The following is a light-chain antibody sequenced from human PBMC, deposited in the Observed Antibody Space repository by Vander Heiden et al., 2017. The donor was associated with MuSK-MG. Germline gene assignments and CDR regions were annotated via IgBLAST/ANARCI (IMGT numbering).Light chain of an antibody. CDR2: RNN. J-gene: IGLJ2*01. Sequence: QSLLTQPPSLSGGPGQRVTISCPGNTSNIGAGFDVHWYQVLPGAATRLLLFRNNKRPSGVPDRFSGSKSGTSASLATTGLQAEDEADDYCQSQDNDLPGGIFGGGTRLTVL. CDR1: TSNIGAGFD. V-gene: IGLV1-40*01. CDR3: QSQDNDLPGGI.